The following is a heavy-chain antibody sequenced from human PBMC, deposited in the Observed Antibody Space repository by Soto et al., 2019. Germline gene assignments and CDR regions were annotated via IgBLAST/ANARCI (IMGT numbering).Heavy chain of an antibody. Sequence: QVQLVQSGAEVKKPGASVKVSCKASGYTFSDYYMHWVRQAPGQGLEWMGWINPNSGGTNYAQKFQGWVTMTRDTSISTVYMELRRLKPDDTAVYYCVRDGGMDVWGQGTTVTVSS. CDR1: GYTFSDYY. CDR2: INPNSGGT. J-gene: IGHJ6*02. CDR3: VRDGGMDV. V-gene: IGHV1-2*04.